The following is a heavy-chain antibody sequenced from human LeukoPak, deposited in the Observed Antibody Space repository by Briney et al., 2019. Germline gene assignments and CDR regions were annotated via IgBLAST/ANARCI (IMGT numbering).Heavy chain of an antibody. V-gene: IGHV1-18*01. D-gene: IGHD3-9*01. CDR1: GYTFTSYG. CDR3: ARDFPDILTGYSYGMDV. J-gene: IGHJ6*02. CDR2: ISAYNGNT. Sequence: ASVKVSCKASGYTFTSYGISWVRQAPGQGLEWMGWISAYNGNTNYAQKLQGRVTMTTDTSTSTAYMELRSLRSDDTAVYYCARDFPDILTGYSYGMDVWGQGTTVTVSS.